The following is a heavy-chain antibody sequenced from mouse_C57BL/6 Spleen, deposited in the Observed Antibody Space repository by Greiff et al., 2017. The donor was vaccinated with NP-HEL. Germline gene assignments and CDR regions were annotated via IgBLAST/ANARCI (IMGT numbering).Heavy chain of an antibody. V-gene: IGHV1-52*01. J-gene: IGHJ2*01. CDR2: IDPSDSDT. CDR1: GYTFTSYW. D-gene: IGHD1-1*01. Sequence: QVQLQQPGAELVRPGSSVKLSCKASGYTFTSYWMHWVKQRPIQGLEWIGNIDPSDSDTHYNQKFKDKATLTVDKSSSTAYMQLSSLTSEDSAVYYCERVYYGSSYYFDDWGKGTTLTVSS. CDR3: ERVYYGSSYYFDD.